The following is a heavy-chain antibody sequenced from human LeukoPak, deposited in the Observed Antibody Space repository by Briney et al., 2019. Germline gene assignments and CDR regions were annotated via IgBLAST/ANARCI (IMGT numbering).Heavy chain of an antibody. J-gene: IGHJ4*02. Sequence: GESLKISCKASGYIFTSYWIAWVRQMPGKGLQWIGIIFPGDSDTRYSPSFQGQVTISADKSINTAYLQWSSLKASDTATYYCARQAGSGDWGQGTLVTVSP. CDR1: GYIFTSYW. CDR3: ARQAGSGD. D-gene: IGHD1-14*01. CDR2: IFPGDSDT. V-gene: IGHV5-51*01.